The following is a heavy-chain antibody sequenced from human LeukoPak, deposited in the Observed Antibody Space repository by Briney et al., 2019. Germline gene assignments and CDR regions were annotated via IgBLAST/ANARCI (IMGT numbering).Heavy chain of an antibody. V-gene: IGHV3-15*01. CDR3: TTASIAARYHYYYMDV. J-gene: IGHJ6*03. Sequence: PGGSLRLSCAASGFTFSSYWMSWVRQAPGKGLEWVGRIKSKTDGGTTDYAAPVKGRFTISRDDSKNTLYLQMNSLKTEDTAVYYCTTASIAARYHYYYMDVWGKGTTVTVSS. CDR2: IKSKTDGGTT. CDR1: GFTFSSYW. D-gene: IGHD6-6*01.